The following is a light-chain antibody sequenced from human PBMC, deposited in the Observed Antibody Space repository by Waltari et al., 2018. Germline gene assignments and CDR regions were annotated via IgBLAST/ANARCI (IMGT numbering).Light chain of an antibody. V-gene: IGLV2-14*04. CDR2: DVS. CDR3: SSYTSSSTWV. Sequence: WYQQHPGKAPKLMSYDVSKRPSGCSNRFSGSKSGNTASLTISGLQAEDEADYYCSSYTSSSTWVFGGGTKLTVL. J-gene: IGLJ3*02.